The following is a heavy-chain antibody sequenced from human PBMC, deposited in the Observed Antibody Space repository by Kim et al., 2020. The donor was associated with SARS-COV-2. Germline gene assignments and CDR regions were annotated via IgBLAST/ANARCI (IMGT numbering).Heavy chain of an antibody. Sequence: GGSLRLSCEASGFTFSDYYMSWIRQAPGKGLEWVSNISSSGSTIYYADSVKGRFTISRDNAKNSLYLQMNRLRAEDTAVYYCARGAHSIITMVRGGLIDYLDYWGQGTLVTGSS. CDR3: ARGAHSIITMVRGGLIDYLDY. CDR2: ISSSGSTI. J-gene: IGHJ4*02. CDR1: GFTFSDYY. V-gene: IGHV3-11*04. D-gene: IGHD3-10*01.